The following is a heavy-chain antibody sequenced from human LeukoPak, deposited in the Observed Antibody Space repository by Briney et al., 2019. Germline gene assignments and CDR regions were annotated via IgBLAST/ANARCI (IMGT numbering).Heavy chain of an antibody. J-gene: IGHJ4*02. Sequence: PGGSQTLSCAASGFTFSTYAMHWVRQAPGKGLEWVAVISYDGRQKYYADSVKGRFTISRDNSKNTLFLQMNSLRDEDTAVYYCTRVYLERLTAGYFDHWGQGTLVTVSS. CDR2: ISYDGRQK. CDR1: GFTFSTYA. CDR3: TRVYLERLTAGYFDH. V-gene: IGHV3-30*14. D-gene: IGHD2-8*01.